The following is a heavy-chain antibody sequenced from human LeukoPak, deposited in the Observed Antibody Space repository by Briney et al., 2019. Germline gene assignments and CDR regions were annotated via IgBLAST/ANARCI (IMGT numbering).Heavy chain of an antibody. CDR2: INPNDGST. J-gene: IGHJ4*02. D-gene: IGHD6-19*01. CDR3: ARDGRYISGWSFDH. Sequence: GASVNVSCKASVYTFTSYYMHWVRQAPGQGLEWMGIINPNDGSTTYARKFQGRVTMTRDTSTSTVYMEVSSLRSEDTAFYYCARDGRYISGWSFDHWGQGTLVTVSS. V-gene: IGHV1-46*01. CDR1: VYTFTSYY.